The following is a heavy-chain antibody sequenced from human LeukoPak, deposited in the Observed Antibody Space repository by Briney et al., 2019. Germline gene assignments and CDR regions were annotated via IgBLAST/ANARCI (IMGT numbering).Heavy chain of an antibody. D-gene: IGHD4-11*01. CDR2: IYYSGTT. V-gene: IGHV4-59*08. Sequence: SETLSLTCIVSGASMSSYYWSWIRQPPGKGLEWIAYIYYSGTTNYNPSLMSRVTISVDTSKNQFSLKLSSVTAADTAVYYCAQNTGGDYSNYQDWFDPWGQGTLVTVSS. CDR3: AQNTGGDYSNYQDWFDP. J-gene: IGHJ5*02. CDR1: GASMSSYY.